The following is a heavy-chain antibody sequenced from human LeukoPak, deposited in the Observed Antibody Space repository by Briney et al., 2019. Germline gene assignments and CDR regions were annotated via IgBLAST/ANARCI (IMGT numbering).Heavy chain of an antibody. CDR3: ARGGIAVAGTRAFDI. J-gene: IGHJ3*02. D-gene: IGHD6-19*01. CDR1: GGSISSYY. CDR2: IYYSGST. Sequence: SETLSLTCTVSGGSISSYYWSWIRQPPGKGLEWIGYIYYSGSTNYNPSLKSRVTISVDTSKNQFSLKLSSVTAADTAVYYCARGGIAVAGTRAFDIWGQGTMVTVSS. V-gene: IGHV4-59*08.